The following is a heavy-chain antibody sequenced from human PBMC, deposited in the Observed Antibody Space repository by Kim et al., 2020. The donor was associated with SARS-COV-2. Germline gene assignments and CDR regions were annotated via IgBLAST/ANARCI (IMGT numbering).Heavy chain of an antibody. D-gene: IGHD5-12*01. V-gene: IGHV4-59*01. Sequence: NPHLRSRVTISVSTSKNQFSLKVKSVTAADTAVYYCARDQGGGYDPWYPFWGQGTLVTVSS. CDR3: ARDQGGGYDPWYPF. J-gene: IGHJ4*02.